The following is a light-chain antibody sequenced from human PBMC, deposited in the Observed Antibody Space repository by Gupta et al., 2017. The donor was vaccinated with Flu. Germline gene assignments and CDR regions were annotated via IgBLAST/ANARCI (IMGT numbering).Light chain of an antibody. CDR2: GNN. CDR3: AAWDDSLNGHYV. Sequence: QSVLPQPPSSSGVPGQTVALSCSASRFNIGSNSVNWYQQVPGTAPKLLIYGNNQRPSGVPDRFSGSKSGTSASLAISGLQSEDEADYYCAAWDDSLNGHYVFGTGTKVTVV. J-gene: IGLJ1*01. CDR1: RFNIGSNS. V-gene: IGLV1-44*01.